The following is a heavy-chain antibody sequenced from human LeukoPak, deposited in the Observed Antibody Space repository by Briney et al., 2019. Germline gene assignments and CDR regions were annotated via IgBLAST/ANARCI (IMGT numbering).Heavy chain of an antibody. CDR1: GFTFSSNG. CDR3: AKDYTPRSWNDAFDI. Sequence: GGSLRLSCAASGFTFSSNGMSWVRQAPGKGLEWVANIKQDGSKKYYVDSVKGRFTISRDNSKNTLYLQMNSLRAEDTAVYYCAKDYTPRSWNDAFDIWGQGTMVTVSS. D-gene: IGHD6-13*01. V-gene: IGHV3-7*03. CDR2: IKQDGSKK. J-gene: IGHJ3*02.